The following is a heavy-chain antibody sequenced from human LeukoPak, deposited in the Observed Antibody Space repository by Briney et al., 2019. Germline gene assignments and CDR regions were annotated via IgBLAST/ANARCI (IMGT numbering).Heavy chain of an antibody. D-gene: IGHD1-7*01. CDR1: GFTFSNAW. J-gene: IGHJ3*02. CDR3: STHPPYNWNSGSAFDI. V-gene: IGHV3-15*01. Sequence: PGGSLRLSCAASGFTFSNAWMSWVRQAPGKGLEWVGRIKSKTDGGTTDYAAPVKGRFIISRDDSKNTLYLQMNSLKTEDTAVYHCSTHPPYNWNSGSAFDIWGQGTMVTVSS. CDR2: IKSKTDGGTT.